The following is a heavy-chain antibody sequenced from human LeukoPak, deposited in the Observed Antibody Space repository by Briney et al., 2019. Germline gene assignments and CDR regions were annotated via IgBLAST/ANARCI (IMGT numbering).Heavy chain of an antibody. CDR3: ARDPVHYYDTSGYWSY. Sequence: ASVKVSCKASGYTFTSYYMHWVRQAPGQGLEWMGIINPSGGSTSYAQKFQGRVTMTRDMSTSTDYMELRSLRSDDTAVYYCARDPVHYYDTSGYWSYWGQGTLVTVSS. CDR2: INPSGGST. V-gene: IGHV1-46*01. J-gene: IGHJ4*02. D-gene: IGHD3-22*01. CDR1: GYTFTSYY.